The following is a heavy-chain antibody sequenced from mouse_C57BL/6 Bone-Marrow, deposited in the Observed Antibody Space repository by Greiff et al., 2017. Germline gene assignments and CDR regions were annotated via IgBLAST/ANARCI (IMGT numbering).Heavy chain of an antibody. J-gene: IGHJ4*01. D-gene: IGHD1-1*01. CDR1: GYTFTSYW. V-gene: IGHV1-64*01. CDR3: ASNYYRSSPLYAMGN. CDR2: IHPNSGST. Sequence: VQLQQPGAELVKPGASVKVSCKASGYTFTSYWMHWVKQRPGQGLEWIGRIHPNSGSTNYNEKFKSQATLTVDKSSSTAYMQLSSLTSEDSAVXDYASNYYRSSPLYAMGNWGQGTSVTVSS.